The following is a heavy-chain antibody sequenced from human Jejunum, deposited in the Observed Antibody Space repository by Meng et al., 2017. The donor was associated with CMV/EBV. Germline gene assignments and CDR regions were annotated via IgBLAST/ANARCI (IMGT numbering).Heavy chain of an antibody. CDR2: VGASGAYT. J-gene: IGHJ5*02. Sequence: SGFTFSSYAVSWVRQAPGKGLEWVSSVGASGAYTSNADSVKSRFTISKDHSKNTVYLQMNSLRVDDTAVYYCAKDSPIGAIRNWFDAWGQGTLVTVSS. V-gene: IGHV3-23*01. D-gene: IGHD3-16*01. CDR3: AKDSPIGAIRNWFDA. CDR1: GFTFSSYA.